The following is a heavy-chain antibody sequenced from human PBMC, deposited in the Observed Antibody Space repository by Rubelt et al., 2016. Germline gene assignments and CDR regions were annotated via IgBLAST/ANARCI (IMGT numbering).Heavy chain of an antibody. V-gene: IGHV3-66*01. CDR3: ARAPPGYSHVTA. D-gene: IGHD5-18*01. J-gene: IGHJ5*02. CDR1: GFTVSTNY. CDR2: IYSGGNT. Sequence: EVQLLESGGGLVQPGGSLRLSCAASGFTVSTNYMHWVRQAPGQGLEWGSVIYSGGNTYSTGTVQGRSTISRDDSKNTLYLQINSLRAENTAVYYCARAPPGYSHVTAWGQGTLVTVSS.